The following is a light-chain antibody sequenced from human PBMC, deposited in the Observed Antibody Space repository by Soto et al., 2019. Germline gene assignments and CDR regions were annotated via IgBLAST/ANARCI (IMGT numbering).Light chain of an antibody. J-gene: IGKJ4*01. Sequence: DVVMTQSPLSLPVTLGQPASISCRSSQSLVYRDGNTYLNWFQQRPGQAPRRLIYKVSNRDSGVPDSFRGRGSGTDFALKISRVEAWDGGVYYCMRGTHWPLTFGGGTKVEIK. CDR3: MRGTHWPLT. V-gene: IGKV2-30*01. CDR2: KVS. CDR1: QSLVYRDGNTY.